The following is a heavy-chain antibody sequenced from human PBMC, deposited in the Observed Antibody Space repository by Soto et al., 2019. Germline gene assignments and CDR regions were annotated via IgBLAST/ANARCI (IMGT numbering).Heavy chain of an antibody. CDR2: IYPNGIT. V-gene: IGHV4-4*08. CDR1: GGYISSYY. CDR3: ARVPHYDSSGYYRNTYYYGMDV. J-gene: IGHJ6*02. D-gene: IGHD3-22*01. Sequence: KASETLSLTCTVSGGYISSYYWSWIRQPPGKGLEWLGFIYPNGITNYSPSLRGRITMSVDTSRSQISLRLTSVTAADTAVYYCARVPHYDSSGYYRNTYYYGMDVWGQGTTVTVSS.